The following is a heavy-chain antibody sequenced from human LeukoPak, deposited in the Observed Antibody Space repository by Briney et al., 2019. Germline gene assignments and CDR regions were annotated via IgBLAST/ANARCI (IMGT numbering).Heavy chain of an antibody. CDR3: ARDYGSGAGTFDF. Sequence: GGSLRLSCAASGFTVSSNYMSWVRQAPGKGLEWVSVISSGLTTNYAASVKGRFTISRDNSNNMLYLEMNSLRVEDTAVYYCARDYGSGAGTFDFWGQGTMVTVSS. D-gene: IGHD3-10*01. J-gene: IGHJ3*01. CDR1: GFTVSSNY. V-gene: IGHV3-53*01. CDR2: ISSGLTT.